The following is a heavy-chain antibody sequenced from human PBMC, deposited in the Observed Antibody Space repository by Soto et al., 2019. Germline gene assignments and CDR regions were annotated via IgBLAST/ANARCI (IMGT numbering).Heavy chain of an antibody. Sequence: AGGSLRLSCAASGVTCISYSMNWVRQAPGKGLEWVSSISSSSSYIYYADSVKGRFTISRDNAKNSLYLQMNSLRAEDTAVYYCARFRLSHTATAMAIWGQGTLVTV. CDR3: ARFRLSHTATAMAI. D-gene: IGHD5-18*01. CDR1: GVTCISYS. J-gene: IGHJ4*02. V-gene: IGHV3-21*01. CDR2: ISSSSSYI.